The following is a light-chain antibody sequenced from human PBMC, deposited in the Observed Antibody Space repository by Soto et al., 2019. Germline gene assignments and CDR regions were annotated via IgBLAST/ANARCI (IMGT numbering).Light chain of an antibody. V-gene: IGLV2-14*01. Sequence: QSVLTQPASVSGSPGQSITISCTGTSSDVGGYNYVSWYQQHPGTAPKLMIYDVSNRPSGVSNRFSGSKSGNTASLTIAGLHAEDEAYYYCSSYTSSSALEVFGTGTKLTVL. CDR2: DVS. CDR1: SSDVGGYNY. CDR3: SSYTSSSALEV. J-gene: IGLJ1*01.